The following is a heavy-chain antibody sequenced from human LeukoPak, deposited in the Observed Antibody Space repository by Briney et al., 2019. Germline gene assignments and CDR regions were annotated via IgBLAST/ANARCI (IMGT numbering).Heavy chain of an antibody. CDR1: GFTFSSYG. Sequence: GGSLRLSRAASGFTFSSYGMHWVRQAPGKGLEWVAFIRYDGSNKYYADSVKGRFTISRDNSKNTLYLQMNSLRAEDTAVYYCAKNYDYVWGSYRYLDYWGQGTLFTVSS. D-gene: IGHD3-16*02. J-gene: IGHJ4*02. CDR3: AKNYDYVWGSYRYLDY. CDR2: IRYDGSNK. V-gene: IGHV3-30*02.